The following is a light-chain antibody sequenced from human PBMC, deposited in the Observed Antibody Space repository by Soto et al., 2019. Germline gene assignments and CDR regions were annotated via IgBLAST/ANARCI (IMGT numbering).Light chain of an antibody. CDR1: SSDVGGYNY. CDR2: DVS. J-gene: IGLJ1*01. Sequence: QSVLTQPPSASGSPGQSVTISCTGTSSDVGGYNYVSWYQQHPGKVPKLMIYDVSYRPSGVSNRFSGSKSGNTASLTISGLQAEDEADYYCSSYTSSSTYVFGTGTKVTVL. V-gene: IGLV2-14*01. CDR3: SSYTSSSTYV.